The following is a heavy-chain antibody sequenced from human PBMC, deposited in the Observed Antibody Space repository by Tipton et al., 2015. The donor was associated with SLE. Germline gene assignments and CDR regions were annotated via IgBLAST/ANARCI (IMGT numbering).Heavy chain of an antibody. D-gene: IGHD3-16*01. CDR3: ASALGDAAFDI. Sequence: GLVKPSETLSLTCAVYGGSFSGYYWSWIRQPPGKGLEWIGEINHSGSTNYNPSLKSRVTISVDTSKNQFSLKLSSVTAADTAVYYCASALGDAAFDIWGQGTMVTVSS. J-gene: IGHJ3*02. V-gene: IGHV4-34*01. CDR1: GGSFSGYY. CDR2: INHSGST.